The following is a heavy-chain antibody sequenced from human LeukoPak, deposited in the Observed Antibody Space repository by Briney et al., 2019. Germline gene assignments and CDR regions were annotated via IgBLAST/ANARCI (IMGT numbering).Heavy chain of an antibody. J-gene: IGHJ3*02. CDR1: GGSISSGDYY. CDR3: ARVRMGYSYGVPDDAFDI. CDR2: IYYSGST. V-gene: IGHV4-30-4*01. Sequence: SQTLSLTCTVSGGSISSGDYYWSWIRQPPGKGLEWIGYIYYSGSTYYNPSLKSRVTISVDTSKNQFSLELSSVTAADTAVYYCARVRMGYSYGVPDDAFDIWGQGTMVTVSS. D-gene: IGHD5-18*01.